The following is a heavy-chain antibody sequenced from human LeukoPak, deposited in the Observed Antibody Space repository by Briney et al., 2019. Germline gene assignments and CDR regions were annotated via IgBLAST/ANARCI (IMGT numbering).Heavy chain of an antibody. CDR2: INWNGGST. J-gene: IGHJ4*02. CDR3: ARDAYFSDSSGQHSSYYFEY. V-gene: IGHV3-20*04. Sequence: GGSLRLSCAASGFTFDEYGMSWVRQAPGKGLEWVSGINWNGGSTGYADSVKGRFTISRDNAKNSLYLQMNSLRAEDTALYYCARDAYFSDSSGQHSSYYFEYWGEGTLVTVSS. D-gene: IGHD3-22*01. CDR1: GFTFDEYG.